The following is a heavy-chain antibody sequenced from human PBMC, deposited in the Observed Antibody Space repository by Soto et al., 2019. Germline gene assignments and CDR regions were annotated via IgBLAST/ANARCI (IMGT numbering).Heavy chain of an antibody. J-gene: IGHJ6*02. V-gene: IGHV1-58*01. Sequence: SVKVSCKASGFTFTSSAVQWVRQARGQRLEWIGWIIVGSGNTNYAQKFQERVTITRDMSTSTAYMELSSLRSEDTAVYYCAADKAYGSGSSYYYYYGMDGWG. CDR1: GFTFTSSA. CDR2: IIVGSGNT. D-gene: IGHD3-10*01. CDR3: AADKAYGSGSSYYYYYGMDG.